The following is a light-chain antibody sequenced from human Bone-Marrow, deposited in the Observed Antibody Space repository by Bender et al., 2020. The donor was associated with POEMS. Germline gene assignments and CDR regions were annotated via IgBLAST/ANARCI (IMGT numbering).Light chain of an antibody. CDR3: AAWEDSLNGWV. CDR1: DSNIGSYTL. V-gene: IGLV2-14*02. CDR2: EAG. Sequence: QSALTQPASVSGSPGQSITISCTGTDSNIGSYTLVSWYQQHPGKAPKLIIYEAGKRPSGISHRFSGSKSGTSASLAISGLQSEDEADYYCAAWEDSLNGWVFGGGTKLTVL. J-gene: IGLJ3*02.